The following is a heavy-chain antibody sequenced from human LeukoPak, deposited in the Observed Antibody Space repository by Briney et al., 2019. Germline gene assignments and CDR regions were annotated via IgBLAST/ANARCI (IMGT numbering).Heavy chain of an antibody. J-gene: IGHJ6*03. CDR2: IRSKAYGGTT. V-gene: IGHV3-49*04. CDR1: GFTFGDYA. CDR3: TRLALSGYDYNYYYYMDV. Sequence: PGGSLRLSCTASGFTFGDYAMSWVRQAPGKGLEWVGFIRSKAYGGTTEYAASVKGRFTISRDDSKSIAYLQMNSLKTEDTAVYYCTRLALSGYDYNYYYYMDVWGKGTTVTVSS. D-gene: IGHD5-12*01.